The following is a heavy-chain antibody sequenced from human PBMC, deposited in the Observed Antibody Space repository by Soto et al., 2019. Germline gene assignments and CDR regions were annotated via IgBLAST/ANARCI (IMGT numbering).Heavy chain of an antibody. CDR1: GLTFSSYW. V-gene: IGHV3-7*03. CDR3: ARAPYVDARAAAGTYYYYGMDV. Sequence: PGGSLRLSCAASGLTFSSYWMSWVRQAPGKGLEWVANIKQDGSEKYYVDSVKGRFTISRDNAKNSLYLQMNSLRDEDTAVYYCARAPYVDARAAAGTYYYYGMDVWGQGTTVTVSS. D-gene: IGHD6-13*01. CDR2: IKQDGSEK. J-gene: IGHJ6*02.